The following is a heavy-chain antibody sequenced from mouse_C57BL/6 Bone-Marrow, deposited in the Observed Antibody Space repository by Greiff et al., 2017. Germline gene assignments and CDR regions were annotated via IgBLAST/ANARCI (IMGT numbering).Heavy chain of an antibody. Sequence: QVQLKQPGAELVKPGASVKMSCKASGYPFTSYWITWVKQRPGQGLEWIGDIYPGSGSTNYNEKFKSKATLTVDTSSSTAYMQLSSLTSEDSAVYYCARACLFYFDYWGQGTTLTVSS. CDR3: ARACLFYFDY. V-gene: IGHV1-55*01. CDR1: GYPFTSYW. D-gene: IGHD6-2*01. J-gene: IGHJ2*01. CDR2: IYPGSGST.